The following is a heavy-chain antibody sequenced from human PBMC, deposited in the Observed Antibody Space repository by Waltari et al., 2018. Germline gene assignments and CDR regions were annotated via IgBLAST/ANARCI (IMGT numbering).Heavy chain of an antibody. CDR1: GFTFSNYW. CDR2: VNSDGNSP. Sequence: EVQLVESGGGLVQPGGSLRHSCAASGFTFSNYWMHWVRQVPEKGLMWVSHVNSDGNSPSYADAVKGRFTISRDNAKNTVYLQMNSLRAEDTAVYYCARDTPGDGIDYWGQGTLVTVSS. V-gene: IGHV3-74*01. J-gene: IGHJ4*02. D-gene: IGHD7-27*01. CDR3: ARDTPGDGIDY.